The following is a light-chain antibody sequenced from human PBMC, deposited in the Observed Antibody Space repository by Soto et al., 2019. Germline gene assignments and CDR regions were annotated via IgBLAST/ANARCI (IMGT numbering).Light chain of an antibody. CDR3: AAWDDSLNGQV. CDR2: SNN. V-gene: IGLV1-44*01. CDR1: SSNIGSNT. Sequence: QPVLTQPPSASGTPGQRVTISCSGSSSNIGSNTVNWYQQLPGTAPKLLIYSNNQRPSGVPDRFSGSKSGTSASLAISGLQSEDEADYYCAAWDDSLNGQVFSGGTKLTVL. J-gene: IGLJ2*01.